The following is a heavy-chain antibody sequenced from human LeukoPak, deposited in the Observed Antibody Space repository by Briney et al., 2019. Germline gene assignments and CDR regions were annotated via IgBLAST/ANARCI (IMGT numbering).Heavy chain of an antibody. D-gene: IGHD1-14*01. CDR1: GGSFSGHY. J-gene: IGHJ6*03. CDR2: INHGGVT. V-gene: IGHV4-34*01. Sequence: PSETLSLTCGVSGGSFSGHYWTWLRQTPGKGLEWMGEINHGGVTNYNPSLKSRVSISIDTSTNEISLNMSSVTAADTGIYYCARGRNWQTFYHYYMDVWGKGPRSPSP. CDR3: ARGRNWQTFYHYYMDV.